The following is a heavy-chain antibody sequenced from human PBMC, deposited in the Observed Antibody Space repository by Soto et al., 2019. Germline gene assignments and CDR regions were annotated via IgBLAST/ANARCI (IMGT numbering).Heavy chain of an antibody. D-gene: IGHD2-8*02. CDR2: INHTGST. V-gene: IGHV4-34*01. Sequence: QVQLQQWGAGLLKPSETLSLTCAVYGGSFSGYSWTWIRQPPGTGLEWIGEINHTGSTNYNPSLNTRVTIAVDTSKNQFSLKLTSVTAADTAVYYCARDEITGLFDYWGQGTLVTVSS. CDR3: ARDEITGLFDY. CDR1: GGSFSGYS. J-gene: IGHJ4*02.